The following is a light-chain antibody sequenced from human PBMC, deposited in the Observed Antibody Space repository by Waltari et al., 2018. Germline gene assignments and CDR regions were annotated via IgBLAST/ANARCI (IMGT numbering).Light chain of an antibody. CDR2: KYD. V-gene: IGLV1-47*01. Sequence: QSVLTQPPSASGTPGQRVTISCFGSTSNIGSHYVSWYQHIPGTTPKRLIHKYDQRPSGVPDRFSGAVSGTSASLAISGLRSEDEADYYCTAWDDNLSVVFGGGTKLTVL. J-gene: IGLJ3*02. CDR1: TSNIGSHY. CDR3: TAWDDNLSVV.